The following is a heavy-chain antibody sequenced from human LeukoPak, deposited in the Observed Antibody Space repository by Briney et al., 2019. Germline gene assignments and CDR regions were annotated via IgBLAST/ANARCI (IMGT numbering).Heavy chain of an antibody. CDR2: IYYSGST. CDR3: ASDPYSSSWGSYWYFDL. CDR1: GGSISSYY. J-gene: IGHJ2*01. Sequence: SETLSLTCTVSGGSISSYYWSWIRQPPGKGLEWIGYIYYSGSTNYNPSLKSRVTISVDTSKNQFSLNLSSVTAADTAVYYCASDPYSSSWGSYWYFDLWGRGTLVTVSS. D-gene: IGHD6-13*01. V-gene: IGHV4-59*01.